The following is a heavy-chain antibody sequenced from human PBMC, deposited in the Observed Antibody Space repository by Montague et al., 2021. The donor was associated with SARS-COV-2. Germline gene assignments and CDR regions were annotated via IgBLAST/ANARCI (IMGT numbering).Heavy chain of an antibody. CDR3: ARKEMKYSSVWSTGGNWFDP. D-gene: IGHD6-13*01. CDR2: IYYSGST. V-gene: IGHV4-39*01. J-gene: IGHJ5*02. Sequence: ETLSLTCTVSGGSISSSSYYWGWIRQPPGKGLEWIGSIYYSGSTYYNPSLKSRVAISVDTSKNQFSLKLSSVTAADTAVYYCARKEMKYSSVWSTGGNWFDPWGQGTLVTVSS. CDR1: GGSISSSSYY.